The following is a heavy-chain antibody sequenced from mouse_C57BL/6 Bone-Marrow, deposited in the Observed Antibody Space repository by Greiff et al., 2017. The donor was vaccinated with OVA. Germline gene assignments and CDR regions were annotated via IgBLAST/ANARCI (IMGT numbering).Heavy chain of an antibody. V-gene: IGHV5-2*01. J-gene: IGHJ1*03. CDR1: EYEFPSHD. CDR3: ARQGVGDGYPWYFDV. CDR2: INSDGGST. Sequence: EVKVVESGGGLVQPGESLKLSCESNEYEFPSHDMSWVRKTPEKRLELVAAINSDGGSTYYPDTMERRFIISRDNTKKTLYLQMSSLRSEDTALYYCARQGVGDGYPWYFDVWGTGTTVTVSS. D-gene: IGHD2-3*01.